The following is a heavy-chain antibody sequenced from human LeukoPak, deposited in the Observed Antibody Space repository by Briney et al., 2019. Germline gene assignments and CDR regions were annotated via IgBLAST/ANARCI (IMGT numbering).Heavy chain of an antibody. Sequence: GGSLTLSCAVSGFTFSSYGMHWVRDARARGVEGVAFIRYDGSNKYYADSVKGRFTISRDNSKNTLYLQMNSLRAEDTAVYYCTKDRSGSYYAYFQHWGQGTLVTVSS. V-gene: IGHV3-30*02. CDR2: IRYDGSNK. CDR3: TKDRSGSYYAYFQH. J-gene: IGHJ1*01. D-gene: IGHD1-26*01. CDR1: GFTFSSYG.